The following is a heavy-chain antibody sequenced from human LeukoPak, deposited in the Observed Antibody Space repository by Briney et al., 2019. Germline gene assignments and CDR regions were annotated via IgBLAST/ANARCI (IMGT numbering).Heavy chain of an antibody. CDR1: GGSFSGYY. CDR3: ARVPGPNWFDP. CDR2: INHSGST. V-gene: IGHV4-34*01. Sequence: SETLFLTCAVYGGSFSGYYWSWIRQPPGKGLEWIGEINHSGSTNYNPSLKSRVTISVDTSKNQISLKLSSVTAADTAVYFCARVPGPNWFDPWGQGTLVTVSS. J-gene: IGHJ5*02. D-gene: IGHD1-14*01.